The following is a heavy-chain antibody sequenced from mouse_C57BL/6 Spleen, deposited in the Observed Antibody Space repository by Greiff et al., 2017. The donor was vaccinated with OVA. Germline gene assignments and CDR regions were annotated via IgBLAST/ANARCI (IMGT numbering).Heavy chain of an antibody. V-gene: IGHV5-4*01. CDR3: ARDRIITTVVEGYYAMDY. CDR2: ISDGGSYT. D-gene: IGHD1-1*01. CDR1: GFTFSSYA. Sequence: EVLLVESGGGLVKPGGSLKLSCAASGFTFSSYAMSWVRQTPEKRLEWVATISDGGSYTYYPDNVKGRFTISRDNAKNNLYLQMSHLTSEDTVMYYCARDRIITTVVEGYYAMDYWGQGTSVTVSS. J-gene: IGHJ4*01.